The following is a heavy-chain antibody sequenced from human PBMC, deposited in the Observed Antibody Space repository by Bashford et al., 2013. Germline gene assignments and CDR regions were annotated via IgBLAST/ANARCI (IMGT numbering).Heavy chain of an antibody. CDR1: GGSIISDGHY. V-gene: IGHV4-31*03. CDR2: IYYSGST. J-gene: IGHJ6*02. CDR3: ARAHPQYRCMDV. Sequence: SETLSLTCTVSGGSIISDGHYWSWIRQHPGKGLEWIGYIYYSGSTYYNPSLKGRVSISVDTSKNQFSLKVSSVTAADTAVYYCARAHPQYRCMDVWGQGTTVTVSS. D-gene: IGHD1-14*01.